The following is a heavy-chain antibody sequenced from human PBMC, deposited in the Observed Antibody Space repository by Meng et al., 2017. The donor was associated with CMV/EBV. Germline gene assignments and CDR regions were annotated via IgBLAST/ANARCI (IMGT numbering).Heavy chain of an antibody. CDR1: GGSISSYY. J-gene: IGHJ5*02. CDR2: IYYSGST. V-gene: IGHV4-59*01. CDR3: ARDVATIGNWFDP. Sequence: SETLSLTCTVSGGSISSYYWSWIRQPPGKGLEWIGYIYYSGSTNYNPSLKSRVTISVDTSKNQFSPKLSSVTAADTAVYYCARDVATIGNWFDPWGQGTLVTVSS. D-gene: IGHD5-12*01.